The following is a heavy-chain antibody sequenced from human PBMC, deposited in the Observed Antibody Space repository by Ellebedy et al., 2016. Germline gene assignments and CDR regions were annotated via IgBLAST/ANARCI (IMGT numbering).Heavy chain of an antibody. J-gene: IGHJ4*02. Sequence: SVKVSXXASGGTFSSYAISWVRQAPGQGLEWMGRIIPILGIANYAQKFQGRVTITADKSTSTAYMELRSLRSDDTAVYYCARDRGGDSDYWGQGTLVTVSS. CDR3: ARDRGGDSDY. CDR2: IIPILGIA. V-gene: IGHV1-69*04. CDR1: GGTFSSYA. D-gene: IGHD2-21*01.